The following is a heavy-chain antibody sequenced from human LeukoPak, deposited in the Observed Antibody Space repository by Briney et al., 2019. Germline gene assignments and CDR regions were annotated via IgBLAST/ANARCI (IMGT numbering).Heavy chain of an antibody. CDR3: ARLSSFAFDI. CDR2: IPGSGGAT. V-gene: IGHV3-23*01. J-gene: IGHJ3*02. CDR1: GFTFSSYA. D-gene: IGHD3-16*02. Sequence: GGSLRLSCEASGFTFSSYAIRWVRQAPGTGLEWVSSIPGSGGATYYADSVRGRFSISRDSSKNTVYLQMNSLRDEDTAVYYCARLSSFAFDIWGQGTMVTVSS.